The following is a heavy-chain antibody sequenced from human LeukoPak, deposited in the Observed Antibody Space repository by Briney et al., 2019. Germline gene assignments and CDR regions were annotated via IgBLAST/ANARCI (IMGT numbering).Heavy chain of an antibody. CDR2: MHHIGSA. Sequence: SETLSLTCSVSSDSITSFYWGWIRQPPGKGLESIGYMHHIGSANYNPSLKSRVTMSIDTSKKQFSLKLTSVTAADTAVYYCARGHSSGWYDVFDIWGQGTTVTVSS. D-gene: IGHD6-19*01. V-gene: IGHV4-59*01. CDR3: ARGHSSGWYDVFDI. CDR1: SDSITSFY. J-gene: IGHJ3*02.